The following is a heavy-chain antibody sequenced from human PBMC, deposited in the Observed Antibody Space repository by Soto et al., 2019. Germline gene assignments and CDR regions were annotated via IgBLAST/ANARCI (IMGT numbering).Heavy chain of an antibody. V-gene: IGHV4-34*01. D-gene: IGHD5-12*01. CDR2: VKDGGHT. CDR1: GGSLSGYY. CDR3: ARGQEGVVATH. Sequence: QVQLQQWGAGLLKPSETLSLNCAVTGGSLSGYYWSWIRQAPGKGLEWIGEVKDGGHTNYSPSLRGGVTISSDTSNNQSSLRLNSVTAADTGVYYCARGQEGVVATHWDQGSLVPVSS. J-gene: IGHJ4*02.